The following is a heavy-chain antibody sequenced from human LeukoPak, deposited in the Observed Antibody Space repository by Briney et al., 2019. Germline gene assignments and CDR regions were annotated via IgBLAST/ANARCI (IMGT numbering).Heavy chain of an antibody. D-gene: IGHD3-10*01. CDR1: GFTFSTYS. CDR2: INSGSRNI. CDR3: ARDHLWGFDY. V-gene: IGHV3-48*02. J-gene: IGHJ4*02. Sequence: QPGGSLRLSCAASGFTFSTYSVNWVRQAPGKGLEWISYINSGSRNILYSDSVKGRFTISRDNAKNSLYLQMNSLRDEDTAMYYCARDHLWGFDYWGQGTLVTVSS.